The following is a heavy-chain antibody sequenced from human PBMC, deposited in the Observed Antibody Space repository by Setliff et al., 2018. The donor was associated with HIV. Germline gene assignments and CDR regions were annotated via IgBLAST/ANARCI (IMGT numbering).Heavy chain of an antibody. V-gene: IGHV4-61*01. Sequence: SCSVSGGSVSSVNYYWSWIRQPPGKGLEWTGYIHYTGSTNYNPSLKSRVSISLDTSKNQFSLKLTSVTAADTAVYFCARDLRAVTIDWGQGTLVTVSS. CDR2: IHYTGST. CDR1: GGSVSSVNYY. J-gene: IGHJ4*02. CDR3: ARDLRAVTID. D-gene: IGHD4-17*01.